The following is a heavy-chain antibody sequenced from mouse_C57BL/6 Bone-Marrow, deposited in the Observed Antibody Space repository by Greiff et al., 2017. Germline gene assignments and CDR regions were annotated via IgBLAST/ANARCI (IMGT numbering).Heavy chain of an antibody. CDR1: GFTFSSYA. V-gene: IGHV5-9-1*02. D-gene: IGHD1-1*02. J-gene: IGHJ4*01. CDR2: ISSGGDYI. Sequence: EVMLVESGEGLVKPGGSLKLSCAASGFTFSSYAMSWVRQTPEKRLAWVAYISSGGDYIYYADTVKGRFTISRDNARNTLYLQMSSLKSEDTAMYYCTRGGVGHYYAMDYWGQGTSVTVSS. CDR3: TRGGVGHYYAMDY.